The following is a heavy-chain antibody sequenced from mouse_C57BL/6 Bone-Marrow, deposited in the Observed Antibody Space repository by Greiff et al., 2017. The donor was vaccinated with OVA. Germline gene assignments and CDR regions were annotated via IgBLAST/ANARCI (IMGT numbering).Heavy chain of an antibody. CDR1: GYTFTDYY. D-gene: IGHD3-3*01. J-gene: IGHJ2*01. CDR3: ARRGTLYYCDD. CDR2: INPYTGGP. V-gene: IGHV1-19*01. Sequence: VQLQQSGPVLVKPGASVKMSCKASGYTFTDYYMNWVKQSHGKSLEWIGVINPYTGGPSYNQKFTGKATLTVDKSSSTAYMELNSLTSKDSAVYYCARRGTLYYCDDWGKGTTLTVSS.